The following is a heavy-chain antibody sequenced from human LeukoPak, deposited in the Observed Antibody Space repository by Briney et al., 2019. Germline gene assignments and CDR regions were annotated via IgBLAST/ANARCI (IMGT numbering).Heavy chain of an antibody. V-gene: IGHV4-34*01. CDR3: ARKGRQQLST. Sequence: PSETLSLTCAVYGGSFSGYYCSWIRQPPGKGLEWIGEINHSGSTNYNPSLKSRVTISVDTSKNQFSLKLSSVTAADTAVYYCARKGRQQLSTWGQGTLVTVSS. CDR2: INHSGST. J-gene: IGHJ5*02. CDR1: GGSFSGYY. D-gene: IGHD6-13*01.